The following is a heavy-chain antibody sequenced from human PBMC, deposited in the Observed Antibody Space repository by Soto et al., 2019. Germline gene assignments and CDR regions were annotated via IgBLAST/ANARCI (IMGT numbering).Heavy chain of an antibody. Sequence: QLQLQESGPGLVKPSKTLSLTCTVSGGSISSSSYYWGWIRLPPGKGLEWIGSIYYSGSTYYNPSPKSRVTISVDTSKNQCSLKLSSVTAADTAVYYCALRFLEWLLYPGGGMDVWGQGTTVTVSS. J-gene: IGHJ6*02. CDR3: ALRFLEWLLYPGGGMDV. CDR2: IYYSGST. V-gene: IGHV4-39*01. CDR1: GGSISSSSYY. D-gene: IGHD3-3*01.